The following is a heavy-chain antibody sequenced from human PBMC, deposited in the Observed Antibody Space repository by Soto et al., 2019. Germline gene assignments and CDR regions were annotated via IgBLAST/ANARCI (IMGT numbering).Heavy chain of an antibody. D-gene: IGHD2-2*02. CDR3: ASPAALRGNYTPNWFDP. J-gene: IGHJ5*02. CDR1: GGSFSGYY. Sequence: QVQLQQWGAGLLKPSETLSLTCAVYGGSFSGYYWSWLRQPPGKGLEWIGEINHSGSTNYNPSLKSRVTISVDTSKNQFSLKLSSVTAADTAVYYCASPAALRGNYTPNWFDPWGQGTLVTVSS. V-gene: IGHV4-34*01. CDR2: INHSGST.